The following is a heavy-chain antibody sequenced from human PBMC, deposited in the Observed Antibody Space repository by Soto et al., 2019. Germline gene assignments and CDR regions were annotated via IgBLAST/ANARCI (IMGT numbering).Heavy chain of an antibody. D-gene: IGHD6-13*01. CDR1: GGSISSYY. CDR2: IYYSGST. Sequence: ETLSLTCTVSGGSISSYYWSWIRQPPGKGLEWIGYIYYSGSTNYNPSLKSRVTISVDTSKNQFSLKLSSVTAADTAVYYCARVIAAAGCWFDPWGQGTLVTVSS. CDR3: ARVIAAAGCWFDP. V-gene: IGHV4-59*01. J-gene: IGHJ5*02.